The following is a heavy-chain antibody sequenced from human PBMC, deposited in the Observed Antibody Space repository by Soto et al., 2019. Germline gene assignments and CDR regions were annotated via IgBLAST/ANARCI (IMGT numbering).Heavy chain of an antibody. J-gene: IGHJ6*03. V-gene: IGHV4-59*01. CDR1: GGSISSYY. Sequence: SETLSLTCTVAGGSISSYYWSWIRQPPGKGLEWIGYIYYSGSTNYNPSLKSRVTISVDTSKNQFSLKLSSVTAADTAVYYCARERSYYYYMDVWGKGTTVTVSS. CDR2: IYYSGST. CDR3: ARERSYYYYMDV.